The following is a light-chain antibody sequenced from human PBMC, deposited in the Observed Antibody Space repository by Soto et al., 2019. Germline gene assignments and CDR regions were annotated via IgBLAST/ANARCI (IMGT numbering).Light chain of an antibody. J-gene: IGKJ4*01. CDR3: QQSYSNPLT. Sequence: DIQMTRSPSSLSASVRERVISTCRASETITRYLNWYQSKPGKAPRVLISAASSLQSGVPSRVSGSYAGTEFTLTISSLQPEDFATYFCQQSYSNPLTFGGGTKVDIK. CDR2: AAS. V-gene: IGKV1-39*01. CDR1: ETITRY.